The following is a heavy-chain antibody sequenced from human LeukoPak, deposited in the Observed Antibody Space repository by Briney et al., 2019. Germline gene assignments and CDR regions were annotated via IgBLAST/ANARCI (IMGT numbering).Heavy chain of an antibody. Sequence: GGCLRLSCATAGFTFSPFCIHWVRQAPGKGLEWVSRIGLDGSYTNDADSVKGRFTISRDNAKNSLYLQMNSLRAEDTAVYYCAELGITMIGGVWGKGTTVTISS. CDR2: IGLDGSYT. CDR1: GFTFSPFC. V-gene: IGHV3-74*01. CDR3: AELGITMIGGV. D-gene: IGHD3-10*02. J-gene: IGHJ6*04.